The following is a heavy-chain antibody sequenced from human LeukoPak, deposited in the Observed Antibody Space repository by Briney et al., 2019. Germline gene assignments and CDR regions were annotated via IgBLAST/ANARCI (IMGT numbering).Heavy chain of an antibody. CDR2: ISYDGSSK. CDR3: AKCPLYGDHCANWFDP. Sequence: QSGGSLRLSCAASGFTFSSYAMHWVRQAPGKGLEWVAVISYDGSSKYYADSVKGRFTISRDNSKNTLYLQMDSLRAEDTAVYYCAKCPLYGDHCANWFDPWGQGTLVTVSS. D-gene: IGHD4-17*01. J-gene: IGHJ5*02. V-gene: IGHV3-30*04. CDR1: GFTFSSYA.